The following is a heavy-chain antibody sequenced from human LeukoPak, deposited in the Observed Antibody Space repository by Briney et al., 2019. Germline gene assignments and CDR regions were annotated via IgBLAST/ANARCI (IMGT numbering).Heavy chain of an antibody. CDR3: ARGRGYNSFDY. CDR2: INHSGST. CDR1: GGSFSGYY. V-gene: IGHV4-34*01. D-gene: IGHD5-24*01. J-gene: IGHJ4*02. Sequence: SETLSLTCAVYGGSFSGYYWSWIRQPPGKGLEWIGEINHSGSTNYDPSLKSRVTISVDTSKNQFSLKLTSVTAADTAVYYCARGRGYNSFDYWGQGTLVTVSS.